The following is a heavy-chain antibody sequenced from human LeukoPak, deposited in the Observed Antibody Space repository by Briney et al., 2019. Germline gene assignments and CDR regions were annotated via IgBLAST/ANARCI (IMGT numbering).Heavy chain of an antibody. J-gene: IGHJ4*02. CDR2: IYPGDSDT. Sequence: GESLKISCKGSGYSFSSYWIVWVRQMPGKGLERMGIIYPGDSDTRYSPSFQGQVTISADKSISTAYLQWSSLKASDTAMYYCARQSGYSSGWMAYYFDYWGQGTLVTVSS. CDR3: ARQSGYSSGWMAYYFDY. CDR1: GYSFSSYW. V-gene: IGHV5-51*01. D-gene: IGHD6-19*01.